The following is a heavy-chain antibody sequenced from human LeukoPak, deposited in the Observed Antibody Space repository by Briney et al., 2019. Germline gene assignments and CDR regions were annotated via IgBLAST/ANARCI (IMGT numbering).Heavy chain of an antibody. CDR1: GGSISSSSYY. Sequence: SETLSLTCTVSGGSISSSSYYWGWIRQPPGKGLEWIGYIFYSGDTNYNPSLKSRVTISVDTSKKQFSLKLSSVTAADTAVYYCAGGYSGYERYPFDYWGQGTLVTVSS. CDR3: AGGYSGYERYPFDY. J-gene: IGHJ4*02. D-gene: IGHD5-12*01. CDR2: IFYSGDT. V-gene: IGHV4-61*05.